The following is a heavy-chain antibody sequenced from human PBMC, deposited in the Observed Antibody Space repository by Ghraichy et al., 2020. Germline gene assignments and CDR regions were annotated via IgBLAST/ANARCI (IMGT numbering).Heavy chain of an antibody. J-gene: IGHJ2*01. CDR1: GGSISSYY. CDR2: IYTSGNT. D-gene: IGHD4-17*01. Sequence: GSLRLSCTVSGGSISSYYWSWIRQPPGKGLEWIGYIYTSGNTNDNPSLKSRVTISVDSSKNQFSLKLTSVTAADTAVYYCARHYYGDYDRHFDLWGRGTLVTVSS. V-gene: IGHV4-4*09. CDR3: ARHYYGDYDRHFDL.